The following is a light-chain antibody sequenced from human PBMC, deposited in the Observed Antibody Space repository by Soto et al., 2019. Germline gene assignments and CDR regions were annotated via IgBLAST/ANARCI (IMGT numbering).Light chain of an antibody. CDR3: QQYNNWPWGT. J-gene: IGKJ1*01. CDR1: QSVSSN. CDR2: GAS. Sequence: EIVMTQSPATLSVSPGERATLSRRASQSVSSNLAWYQQKPGQAPRLLIYGASTRATGIPARFSGSGSGTEFTLTIGSLQSEDFADYYCQQYNNWPWGTFGQGTKVEIE. V-gene: IGKV3-15*01.